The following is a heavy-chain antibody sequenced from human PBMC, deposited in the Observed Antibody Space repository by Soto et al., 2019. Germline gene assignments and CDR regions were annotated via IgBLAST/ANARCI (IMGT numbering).Heavy chain of an antibody. CDR2: IYPGDSDT. V-gene: IGHV5-51*01. CDR1: GYSFTSYW. CDR3: ARLGPPAGASYYYYGMDV. D-gene: IGHD6-13*01. J-gene: IGHJ6*02. Sequence: PGESLKISCKGSGYSFTSYWIGWVRQMPGKGLEWMGIIYPGDSDTRYSPSFQGQVTISADKSISTAYLQWSSLKASDTAMYYCARLGPPAGASYYYYGMDVWGQGTTVTVSS.